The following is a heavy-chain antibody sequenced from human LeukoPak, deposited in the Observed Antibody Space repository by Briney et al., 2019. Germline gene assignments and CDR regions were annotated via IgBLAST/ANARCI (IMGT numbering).Heavy chain of an antibody. CDR2: ISSSSNYI. CDR1: GFTFSSYS. V-gene: IGHV3-21*01. Sequence: GGSLRLSCAASGFTFSSYSINWVRQAPGKGLEWASSISSSSNYIYYADSVKGRFTISRDNTKNSVSLQMKSLRVEDAAVYYCARGTGKTKAFDIWGQGIMVTVSS. D-gene: IGHD1/OR15-1a*01. CDR3: ARGTGKTKAFDI. J-gene: IGHJ3*02.